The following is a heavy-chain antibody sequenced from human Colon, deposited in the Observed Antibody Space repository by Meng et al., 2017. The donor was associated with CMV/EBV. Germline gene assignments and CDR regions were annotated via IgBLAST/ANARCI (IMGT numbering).Heavy chain of an antibody. Sequence: SCAAPAFTFSHYGMHWVRQAPGKGLEWVAYIRYHGSDNYHADSVKGRFTISRDNSKNTLYLQMNSLRAEDTAMYYCAKDLATFGGVVNHNYGMDVWGQGTTVTVSS. CDR3: AKDLATFGGVVNHNYGMDV. CDR2: IRYHGSDN. V-gene: IGHV3-30*02. J-gene: IGHJ6*02. CDR1: AFTFSHYG. D-gene: IGHD3-3*01.